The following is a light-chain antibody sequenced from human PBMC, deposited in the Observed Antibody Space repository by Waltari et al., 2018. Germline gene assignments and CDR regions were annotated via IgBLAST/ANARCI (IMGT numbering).Light chain of an antibody. Sequence: EIVLTQSPGTLSLSPGERATLSCRASQSVSSSYLAWYQQKPGPAPRLLIYGASSRATCIPDRFSGSGSGTDFTLSISRLEPEDFAVYYCQQYGSSPQAFGQGTKVEIK. CDR1: QSVSSSY. CDR3: QQYGSSPQA. V-gene: IGKV3-20*01. J-gene: IGKJ1*01. CDR2: GAS.